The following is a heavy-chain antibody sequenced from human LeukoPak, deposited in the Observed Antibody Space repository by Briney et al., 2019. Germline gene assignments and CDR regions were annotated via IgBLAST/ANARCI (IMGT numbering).Heavy chain of an antibody. J-gene: IGHJ4*02. CDR1: GFTFSSYS. V-gene: IGHV3-21*01. CDR3: AKDRSGSYSQGLDY. Sequence: GGSLRLSCAASGFTFSSYSMNWVRQAPGKGLEWVSSISSSSSYIYYADSVKGRFTISRDNAKNSLYLQMNSLRAEDTAVYYCAKDRSGSYSQGLDYWGQGTLVTVSS. CDR2: ISSSSSYI. D-gene: IGHD1-26*01.